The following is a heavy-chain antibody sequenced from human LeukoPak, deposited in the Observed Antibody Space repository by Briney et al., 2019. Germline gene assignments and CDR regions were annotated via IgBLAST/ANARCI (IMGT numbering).Heavy chain of an antibody. CDR2: IIPILGIA. Sequence: GSSVKVSCKASGGTFSSYAISWVRQAPGQGLEWMGRIIPILGIANYAQKFQGRVTITADKSTSTAYMELSSLRSEDTAVYYCATAPYCSSTSCYDWFDPWGQGTLVTVSS. D-gene: IGHD2-2*01. J-gene: IGHJ5*02. CDR3: ATAPYCSSTSCYDWFDP. CDR1: GGTFSSYA. V-gene: IGHV1-69*04.